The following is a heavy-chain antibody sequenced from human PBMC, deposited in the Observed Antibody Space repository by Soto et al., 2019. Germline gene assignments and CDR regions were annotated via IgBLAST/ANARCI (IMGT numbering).Heavy chain of an antibody. CDR3: AKHNGASSAYYMDG. Sequence: GGSLRLSCSASGFTFSNYAMSWVRQAPGRGLEWVSSVRGSGDVSYYVDSVKGRFTTSRDNSRNTLSLQLVSLRAEDTAVYYCAKHNGASSAYYMDGWGKGTTVTVSS. V-gene: IGHV3-23*01. D-gene: IGHD1-26*01. J-gene: IGHJ6*03. CDR1: GFTFSNYA. CDR2: VRGSGDVS.